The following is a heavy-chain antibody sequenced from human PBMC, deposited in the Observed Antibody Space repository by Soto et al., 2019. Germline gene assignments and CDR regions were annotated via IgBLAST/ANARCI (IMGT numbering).Heavy chain of an antibody. CDR2: IYYSGST. D-gene: IGHD3-22*01. Sequence: SETLSLTCNVSGGSISSGGYYWSWIRQHPGKGLEWIGYIYYSGSTYYNPSLKSRVTISVDTSKNQFSLKLSSVTAADTAVYYCARKPTYYYDSSGYYSDAFDIWGQGTMVTVSS. CDR1: GGSISSGGYY. V-gene: IGHV4-31*03. J-gene: IGHJ3*02. CDR3: ARKPTYYYDSSGYYSDAFDI.